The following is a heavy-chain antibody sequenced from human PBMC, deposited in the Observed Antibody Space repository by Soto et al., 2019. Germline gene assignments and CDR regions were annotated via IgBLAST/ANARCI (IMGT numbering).Heavy chain of an antibody. V-gene: IGHV3-74*01. CDR3: ARETEVIASFDY. J-gene: IGHJ4*02. CDR2: INSDGSST. Sequence: GGSLRLSCAASGFTFSSYLMHWVRQAPGKGLVWVSRINSDGSSTSYADSVKGRFTISRDNAKNTLYLQMNSLRAEDTAVYYCARETEVIASFDYWGQGTLVTVSS. D-gene: IGHD2-21*01. CDR1: GFTFSSYL.